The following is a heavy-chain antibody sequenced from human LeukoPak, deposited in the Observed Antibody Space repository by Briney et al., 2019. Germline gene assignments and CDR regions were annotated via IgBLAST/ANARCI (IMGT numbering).Heavy chain of an antibody. Sequence: SETLSLTCTVSGGSISSYYWSWIRQPPGKGLEWIGYIYYSGSTNYNPSLKSRVTISVDTSKNQFSLKLSSVTAADTAVYYCARVGDRSIAAAFFDYWGQGTLATVSS. CDR2: IYYSGST. CDR3: ARVGDRSIAAAFFDY. V-gene: IGHV4-59*01. J-gene: IGHJ4*02. CDR1: GGSISSYY. D-gene: IGHD6-13*01.